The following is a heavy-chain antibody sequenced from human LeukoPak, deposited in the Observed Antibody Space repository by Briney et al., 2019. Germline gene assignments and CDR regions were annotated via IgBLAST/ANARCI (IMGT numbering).Heavy chain of an antibody. Sequence: PSETLSLTCTVSGDSITSFYCSWIRQPPGKGLEWIGYIYYSGDTNYNPSLKSRVAMSVDTSKNQLSLKLSSVTAADTAVYYCARHSLCAGGSCYSGGANNWFDPWGQGTLVTVSS. CDR1: GDSITSFY. D-gene: IGHD2-15*01. CDR3: ARHSLCAGGSCYSGGANNWFDP. CDR2: IYYSGDT. V-gene: IGHV4-59*08. J-gene: IGHJ5*02.